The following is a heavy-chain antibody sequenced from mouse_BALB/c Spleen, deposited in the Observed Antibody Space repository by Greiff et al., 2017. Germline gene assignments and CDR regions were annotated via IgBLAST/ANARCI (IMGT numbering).Heavy chain of an antibody. CDR1: GFTFSSYG. Sequence: EVMLVESGGDLVKPGGSLKLSCAASGFTFSSYGMSWVRQTPDKRLEWVATISSGGSYTYYPDSVKGRFTISRDNAKNTLYLQMSSLKSEDTAMYYCARRGPVVAPYYFDYWGQGTTRTVSS. CDR3: ARRGPVVAPYYFDY. CDR2: ISSGGSYT. D-gene: IGHD1-1*01. V-gene: IGHV5-6*02. J-gene: IGHJ2*01.